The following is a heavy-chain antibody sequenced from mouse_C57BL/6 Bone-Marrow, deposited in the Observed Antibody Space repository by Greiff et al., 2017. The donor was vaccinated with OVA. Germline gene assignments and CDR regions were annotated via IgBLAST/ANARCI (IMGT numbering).Heavy chain of an antibody. CDR1: GISITTGNYR. D-gene: IGHD1-1*01. J-gene: IGHJ1*03. Sequence: EVKLQESGPGLVKPSQTVFLTCTVTGISITTGNYRWSWIRQFPGNKLEWIGYIYYSGTITYNPSLPSRTTITRDTPKNQFFLEMNSLTAEDTATYYCAREIYYYGSSYSYWYFDVWGTGTTVTVSS. CDR3: AREIYYYGSSYSYWYFDV. V-gene: IGHV3-5*01. CDR2: IYYSGTI.